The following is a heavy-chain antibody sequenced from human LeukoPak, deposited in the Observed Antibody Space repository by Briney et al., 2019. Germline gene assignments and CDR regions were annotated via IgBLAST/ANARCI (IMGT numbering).Heavy chain of an antibody. CDR2: INHSGST. J-gene: IGHJ4*02. V-gene: IGHV4-34*01. CDR3: ARGVATVKN. D-gene: IGHD4-17*01. Sequence: SETLSLTCAVYGGSFSGYYWSWLRQPPGQGLEWIGEINHSGSTNYNPSLKSRVTISVDTSKNQFSLKLSSVTAAGTAVYYCARGVATVKNWGQGTLVTVSS. CDR1: GGSFSGYY.